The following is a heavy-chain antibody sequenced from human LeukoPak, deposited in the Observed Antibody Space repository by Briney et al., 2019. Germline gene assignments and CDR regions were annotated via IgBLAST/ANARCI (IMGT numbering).Heavy chain of an antibody. V-gene: IGHV4-38-2*02. D-gene: IGHD3-10*01. CDR2: IYHSGST. CDR3: ARQGGGRRGFDY. Sequence: PSETLSLTCTVSGYSISSGYYWGWIRQPPGKGLEWIGSIYHSGSTYYNPSLKSRVTISVDTSKNQFSLKLSSVTAADTAVYYCARQGGGRRGFDYWGQGTLVTVSS. CDR1: GYSISSGYY. J-gene: IGHJ4*02.